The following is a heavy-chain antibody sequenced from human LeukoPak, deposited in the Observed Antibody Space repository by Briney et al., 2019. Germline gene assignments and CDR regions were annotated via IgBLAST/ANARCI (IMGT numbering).Heavy chain of an antibody. Sequence: SSETMSLTCAVYGGSFSGYYWSCIRQPPGKGLEWIGEINHSGRTNYNPSLKSRVTISVDTSKNQFSLKLSSVTAADTAVYYCARVTGYMIEDYFDYWGQGTLVTVSS. CDR3: ARVTGYMIEDYFDY. CDR2: INHSGRT. CDR1: GGSFSGYY. D-gene: IGHD3-22*01. J-gene: IGHJ4*02. V-gene: IGHV4-34*01.